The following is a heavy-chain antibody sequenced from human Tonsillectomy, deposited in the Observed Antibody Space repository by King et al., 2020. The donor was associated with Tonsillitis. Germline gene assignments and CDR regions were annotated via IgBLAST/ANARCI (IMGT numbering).Heavy chain of an antibody. D-gene: IGHD3-22*01. CDR3: AKEEGEDASGYYPYYFDY. CDR1: GFTFDDYA. J-gene: IGHJ4*02. V-gene: IGHV3-43D*03. Sequence: VQLVESGGVVVQPGGSLRLSCAASGFTFDDYAMHWVRQAPGKGLEWVSLITLDGGGTYYTDSVKGRFTISRDNNKNSMYLQMNSLRVEDSALYYCAKEEGEDASGYYPYYFDYWGQGTVVTVSS. CDR2: ITLDGGGT.